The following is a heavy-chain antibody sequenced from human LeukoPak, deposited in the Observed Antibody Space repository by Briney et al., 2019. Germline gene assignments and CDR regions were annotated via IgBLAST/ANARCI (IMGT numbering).Heavy chain of an antibody. CDR3: ARDLDPLDY. Sequence: GGSLRLSCAAPGFTFSSYAMSWVRQAPGKGLEWVSGISGSGGGTYNADSVRGRFTISRDNSKNTLYLQMNSLRAEDTAVYYCARDLDPLDYWGQGTLVTVSS. V-gene: IGHV3-23*01. J-gene: IGHJ4*02. CDR1: GFTFSSYA. D-gene: IGHD1-1*01. CDR2: ISGSGGGT.